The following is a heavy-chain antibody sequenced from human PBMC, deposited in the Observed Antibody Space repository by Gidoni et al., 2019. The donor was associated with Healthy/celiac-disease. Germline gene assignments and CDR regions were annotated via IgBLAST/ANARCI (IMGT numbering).Heavy chain of an antibody. CDR3: ARRSRSRSWYNWFDP. D-gene: IGHD6-13*01. V-gene: IGHV7-4-1*02. J-gene: IGHJ5*02. CDR1: GYTFTSYA. CDR2: INTNTGNP. Sequence: QVQLVQPGSELKKPGAAAKGSCKDSGYTFTSYATNWVRQAPGQGLEWMGWINTNTGNPTYAQGFTGRFVFSLDTSVSTAYLQISSLKAEDTAVYYCARRSRSRSWYNWFDPWGQGTLVTVSS.